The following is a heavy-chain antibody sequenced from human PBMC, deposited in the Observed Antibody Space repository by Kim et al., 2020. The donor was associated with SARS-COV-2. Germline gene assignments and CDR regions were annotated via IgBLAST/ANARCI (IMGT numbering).Heavy chain of an antibody. Sequence: SQTLSLTCSVSGGSINNYYWNWIRQPPGKGLEWIGFIYYSGSTKYNPSLESRVTISIDTSKNHFSLNLSSVTAADSAVYYCARQGAVAGTFDYWGRGTLV. CDR1: GGSINNYY. J-gene: IGHJ4*02. V-gene: IGHV4-59*08. D-gene: IGHD6-19*01. CDR2: IYYSGST. CDR3: ARQGAVAGTFDY.